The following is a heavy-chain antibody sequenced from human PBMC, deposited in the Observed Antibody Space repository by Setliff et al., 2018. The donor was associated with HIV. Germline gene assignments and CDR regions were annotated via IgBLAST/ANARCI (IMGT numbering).Heavy chain of an antibody. CDR3: ASSITVAAGRSHYYYAMDV. V-gene: IGHV5-51*01. CDR1: GYSFTSYW. CDR2: IHPGDSNT. Sequence: GESLKISCKGSGYSFTSYWIGWVRQMPGKGLEWMGIIHPGDSNTRYSPSFQGQVTISADKSISTAYLQWSSLKASDTAMYYCASSITVAAGRSHYYYAMDVWGQGPRSPS. J-gene: IGHJ6*02. D-gene: IGHD1-20*01.